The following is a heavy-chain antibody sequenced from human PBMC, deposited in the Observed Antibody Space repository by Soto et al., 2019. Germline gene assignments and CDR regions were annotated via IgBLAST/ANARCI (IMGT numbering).Heavy chain of an antibody. D-gene: IGHD4-17*01. CDR1: AGSISSGGYY. CDR3: ARTPEWGDYGDYGVDY. J-gene: IGHJ4*02. V-gene: IGHV4-31*03. CDR2: IYYSGST. Sequence: QVQLQESGTGLVKPSQTLSLTCTVSAGSISSGGYYWSWIRQHPGKGLEWIGYIYYSGSTYYNPSLKSRVTISVDTSKNQFSLKLSSVTAADTAVYYCARTPEWGDYGDYGVDYWGQRTLVTVSS.